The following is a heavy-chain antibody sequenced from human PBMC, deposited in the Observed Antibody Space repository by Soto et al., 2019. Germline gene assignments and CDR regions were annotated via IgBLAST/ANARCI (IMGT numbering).Heavy chain of an antibody. J-gene: IGHJ4*02. D-gene: IGHD3-22*01. CDR1: GFTVSSYA. Sequence: EVQLLESGGGLVQPGGSLRLSWAASGFTVSSYAMSWVRQAPGKGLEWVSAISGSGGRTYYADSVKGRFTIYRDNSKHTLYLQMNRLRAEDTAVYYCAKDMAPITMIVVVSDRPGYFDYWGQGTLVTVSS. V-gene: IGHV3-23*01. CDR2: ISGSGGRT. CDR3: AKDMAPITMIVVVSDRPGYFDY.